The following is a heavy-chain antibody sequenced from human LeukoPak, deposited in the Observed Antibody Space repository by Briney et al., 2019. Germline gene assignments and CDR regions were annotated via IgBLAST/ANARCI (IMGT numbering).Heavy chain of an antibody. CDR1: GGSISSYY. Sequence: PSETLSLTCTVSGGSISSYYWSWIRQPAGKGLEWIGRIYTSGSTNYNPSLKSRVTTSVDTSKNQFSLKLSSVTAADTAVYYCARLASYSSSWHPRAMDVWGKGTTVTVSS. CDR2: IYTSGST. J-gene: IGHJ6*04. D-gene: IGHD6-13*01. CDR3: ARLASYSSSWHPRAMDV. V-gene: IGHV4-4*07.